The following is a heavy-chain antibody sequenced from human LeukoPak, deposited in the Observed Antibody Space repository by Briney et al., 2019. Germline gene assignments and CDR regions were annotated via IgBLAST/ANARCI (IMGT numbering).Heavy chain of an antibody. Sequence: GASVKVSCKASGYTFTSYGISWVRQAPGQGLEWMGWISAYNGNTNYAQKLQGRVTMTTDISTRTAYMELRSLRSDDTAVYYCARELGYCSSTSCRIYYYYMDVWGKGTTVTVSS. CDR2: ISAYNGNT. CDR1: GYTFTSYG. V-gene: IGHV1-18*01. J-gene: IGHJ6*03. D-gene: IGHD2-2*01. CDR3: ARELGYCSSTSCRIYYYYMDV.